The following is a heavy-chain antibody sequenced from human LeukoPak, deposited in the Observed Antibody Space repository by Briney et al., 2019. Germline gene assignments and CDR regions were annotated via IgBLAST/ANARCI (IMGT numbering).Heavy chain of an antibody. Sequence: ASVKVSCKASGYTFTSYYMHWVRQAPGQGLEWMEIINPSGGSTSYTQKFQGRVTMTRDTSTTTVYMELSSLRSQDTAVYYCARHKEVGDYYYFDYWGQGTLVTVSS. CDR2: INPSGGST. J-gene: IGHJ4*02. CDR3: ARHKEVGDYYYFDY. V-gene: IGHV1-46*01. D-gene: IGHD2/OR15-2a*01. CDR1: GYTFTSYY.